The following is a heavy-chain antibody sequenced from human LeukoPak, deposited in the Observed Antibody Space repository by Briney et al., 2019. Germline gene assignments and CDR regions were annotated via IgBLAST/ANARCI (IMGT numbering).Heavy chain of an antibody. J-gene: IGHJ4*02. Sequence: PGGSLRLSCAASGFTFSNHAMNWVRQAPGKGLEWVTNISVDGSDKFYEGAVTGRFTISRGNSKDTLYIQLASLRTEDTALYSCARDSWSRCGHDCYSVDYWGQGTLVTVSP. V-gene: IGHV3-30-3*01. CDR2: ISVDGSDK. D-gene: IGHD2-21*02. CDR1: GFTFSNHA. CDR3: ARDSWSRCGHDCYSVDY.